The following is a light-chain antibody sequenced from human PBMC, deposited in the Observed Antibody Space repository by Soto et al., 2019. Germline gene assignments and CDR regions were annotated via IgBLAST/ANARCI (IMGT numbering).Light chain of an antibody. Sequence: SVVSRVIVRCGASQSIAGWLAWYQQKPGQAPQLLFYAPSSLHTGVPSRFSGSGSGTEFTLTISILQPEDFATYYCQQDYFRPLNFAGGTKAENK. V-gene: IGKV1D-12*01. CDR3: QQDYFRPLN. CDR2: APS. J-gene: IGKJ4*01. CDR1: QSIAGW.